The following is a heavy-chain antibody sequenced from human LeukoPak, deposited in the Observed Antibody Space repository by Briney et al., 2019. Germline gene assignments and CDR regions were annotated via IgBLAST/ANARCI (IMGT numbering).Heavy chain of an antibody. Sequence: SETLSLTCTVSGGSISSSSYYWGWIRQPPGKGLEGVGSVYYSGSTYYHPSLKSRASISVDTSKNQFSLKLTSVTAADTAVYYCARRGYNYGQGYFDLWGPGTQVTVSS. V-gene: IGHV4-39*01. J-gene: IGHJ2*01. D-gene: IGHD5-18*01. CDR2: VYYSGST. CDR3: ARRGYNYGQGYFDL. CDR1: GGSISSSSYY.